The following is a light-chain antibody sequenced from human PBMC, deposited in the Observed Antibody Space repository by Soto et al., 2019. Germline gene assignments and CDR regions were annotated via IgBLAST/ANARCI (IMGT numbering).Light chain of an antibody. CDR1: QSVSSY. J-gene: IGKJ1*01. CDR3: QQYKSYSRT. Sequence: EIVLTQSPATLSLSPGERATLSCRASQSVSSYLAWYQQKPGQAPRLLIYDASNRATGIPARFSGSGSGTEFTLTISNLQPDDFANYYCQQYKSYSRTFGQGTKVDI. CDR2: DAS. V-gene: IGKV3-11*01.